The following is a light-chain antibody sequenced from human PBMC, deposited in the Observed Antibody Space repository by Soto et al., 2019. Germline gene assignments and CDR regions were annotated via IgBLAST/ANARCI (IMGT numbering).Light chain of an antibody. CDR3: QQYGNSLRT. CDR2: GAS. Sequence: EIVMTQSPSTLSVSTGERATLSCRTSQSVTNNLAWYQRKPGQAPRLLIYGASSRATGIPDRFSGRGSGTDFTLTISRLEPEDFAVYYCQQYGNSLRTFGQGTKVDI. CDR1: QSVTNN. V-gene: IGKV3-20*01. J-gene: IGKJ1*01.